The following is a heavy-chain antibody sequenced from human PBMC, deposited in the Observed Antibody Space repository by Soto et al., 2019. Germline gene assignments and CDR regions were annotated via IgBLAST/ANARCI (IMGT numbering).Heavy chain of an antibody. CDR2: IWYDGSNQ. CDR1: GFSFTTYG. Sequence: QVQLVESGGGVVQPGRSLRLSCAASGFSFTTYGLHWVRQAPGKGLEWVAVIWYDGSNQYYADSVKGRFTISRDNSKNMLYLEINRLRVDDTAVYYGVKDYCGGDCDSEPYVDYGGQGTLVTVSS. D-gene: IGHD2-21*02. J-gene: IGHJ4*02. CDR3: VKDYCGGDCDSEPYVDY. V-gene: IGHV3-33*06.